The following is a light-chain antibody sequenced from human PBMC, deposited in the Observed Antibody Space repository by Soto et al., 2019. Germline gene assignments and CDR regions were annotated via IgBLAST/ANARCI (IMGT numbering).Light chain of an antibody. J-gene: IGLJ1*01. CDR1: SSNIGAGYD. V-gene: IGLV1-40*01. CDR3: QSYDSSLYV. Sequence: QSALTQPPSVSGAPGQRVTISCTGSSSNIGAGYDVHWYQQLPGTAPKLLIYGNSNRPSGVPDRFSGSKSGTSAPLAITGLQAEDEADYYCQSYDSSLYVFGTGTKVTVL. CDR2: GNS.